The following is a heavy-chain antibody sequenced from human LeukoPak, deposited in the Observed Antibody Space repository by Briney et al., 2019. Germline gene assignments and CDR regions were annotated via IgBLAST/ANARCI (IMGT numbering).Heavy chain of an antibody. CDR3: ARDQRVAVAGTIV. D-gene: IGHD6-19*01. CDR1: GFTFSSYS. J-gene: IGHJ4*02. Sequence: PGGSLRLSCAASGFTFSSYSMNWVRQAPGKGLERVSSISSISSYIYYADSVKGRFTISRDNAKNSLYLQMNSLRAEDTAVYYCARDQRVAVAGTIVWGQGTLVTVSS. CDR2: ISSISSYI. V-gene: IGHV3-21*01.